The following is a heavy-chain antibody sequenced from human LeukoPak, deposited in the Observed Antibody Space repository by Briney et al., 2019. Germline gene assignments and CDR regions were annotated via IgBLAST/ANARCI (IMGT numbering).Heavy chain of an antibody. V-gene: IGHV4-59*08. D-gene: IGHD3-10*01. Sequence: SETLSLTCTVSGGSICSYYWSWIRQPPGKGLEWIGYIYYSGSTNYNPSLKSRVTISVDTSKNQFSLKLSSVTAADTAVYYCARPSERGALDPWGQGTLVTVSS. J-gene: IGHJ5*02. CDR1: GGSICSYY. CDR2: IYYSGST. CDR3: ARPSERGALDP.